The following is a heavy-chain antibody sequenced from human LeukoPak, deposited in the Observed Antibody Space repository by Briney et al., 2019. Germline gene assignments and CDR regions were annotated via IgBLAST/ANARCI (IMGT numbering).Heavy chain of an antibody. CDR2: INPSGGST. J-gene: IGHJ1*01. V-gene: IGHV1-46*01. Sequence: GASVKVSCKASGYTFTTYYIHWVRQAPGQGLEWMGIINPSGGSTNYAQKLQGRVTMTTDTSTSTAYMELRSLRSDDTAVYYCARDCNGCQSVEYFQHWGQGTLVTVSS. D-gene: IGHD2/OR15-2a*01. CDR3: ARDCNGCQSVEYFQH. CDR1: GYTFTTYY.